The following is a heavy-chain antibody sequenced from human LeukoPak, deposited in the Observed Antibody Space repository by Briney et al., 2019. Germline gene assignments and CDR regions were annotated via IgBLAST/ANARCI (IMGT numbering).Heavy chain of an antibody. Sequence: GGSLRLSCAASGFTFSSYWMSWVRQAPGKGLEWVANIKQDGSEKYYVDSVKGRFTISRDNAKNTLYLQMNSLRVEDTAVYYCARDSSMLRGPLVIYYFDFWGQGTLVTVSS. J-gene: IGHJ4*02. V-gene: IGHV3-7*03. D-gene: IGHD3-10*01. CDR3: ARDSSMLRGPLVIYYFDF. CDR1: GFTFSSYW. CDR2: IKQDGSEK.